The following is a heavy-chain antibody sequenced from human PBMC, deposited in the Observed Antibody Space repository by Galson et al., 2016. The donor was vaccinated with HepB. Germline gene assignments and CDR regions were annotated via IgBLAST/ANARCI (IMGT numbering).Heavy chain of an antibody. V-gene: IGHV6-1*01. D-gene: IGHD5-18*01. CDR1: ADSVTNDDTI. Sequence: CAISADSVTNDDTIWNWIRQSPSRGPEWLGRTYYRAKWFTDFAVSVEGRLTINSDISRNQFSLQLDSVTPDDTAAYFCTRGYMQTGMNVWGQGTTVTVSS. CDR2: TYYRAKWFT. CDR3: TRGYMQTGMNV. J-gene: IGHJ6*02.